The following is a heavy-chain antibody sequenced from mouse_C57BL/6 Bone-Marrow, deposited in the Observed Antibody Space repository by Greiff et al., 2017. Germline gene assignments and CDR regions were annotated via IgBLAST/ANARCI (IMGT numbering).Heavy chain of an antibody. V-gene: IGHV14-4*01. CDR1: GFNIKDDY. D-gene: IGHD1-1*01. CDR2: IDPENGDT. Sequence: EVQLQQSGAELVRPGASVKLSCTASGFNIKDDYMHWVKQRPEQGLEWIGWIDPENGDTEYASKFQGKATITADTSSNTAYLQLSSLTSEDTAVYYCTCYYYGSSYDYAMDYWGQGTSVTGSS. J-gene: IGHJ4*01. CDR3: TCYYYGSSYDYAMDY.